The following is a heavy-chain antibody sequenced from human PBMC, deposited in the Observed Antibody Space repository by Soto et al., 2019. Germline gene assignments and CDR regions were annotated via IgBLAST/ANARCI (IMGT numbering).Heavy chain of an antibody. CDR3: ARVGTFDFWSGSRYYFDY. V-gene: IGHV1-18*01. CDR2: ISAYNGNT. CDR1: GYTFTSYG. Sequence: ASVKVSCKASGYTFTSYGISWVRQAPGQGLEWMGWISAYNGNTNYAQKLQGRVTMTTDTSMSTAYMELRSLRSDDTAVYYCARVGTFDFWSGSRYYFDYWGQGTLVTVSS. J-gene: IGHJ4*02. D-gene: IGHD3-3*01.